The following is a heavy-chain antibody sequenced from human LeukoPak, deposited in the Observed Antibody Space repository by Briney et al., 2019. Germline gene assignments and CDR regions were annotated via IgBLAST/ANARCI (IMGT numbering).Heavy chain of an antibody. CDR1: GYTFTGYY. J-gene: IGHJ4*02. D-gene: IGHD3-10*01. V-gene: IGHV1-2*02. CDR3: VSSSFGEYYFDY. CDR2: INPNSGGT. Sequence: ASVKVSCKASGYTFTGYYMHWVRQAPGQGLEWMGWINPNSGGTNYAQKFQGRVTMTRDTSISTAYMELSRLRSDDTAVYYCVSSSFGEYYFDYWGQGTLVTVSS.